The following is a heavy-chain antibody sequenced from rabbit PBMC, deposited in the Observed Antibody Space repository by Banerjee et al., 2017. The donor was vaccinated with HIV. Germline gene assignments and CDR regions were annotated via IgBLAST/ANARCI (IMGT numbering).Heavy chain of an antibody. CDR3: ARMNNGGFWGGFKL. Sequence: QEQLVESGGGLVQPEGSLTLTCTASGFSFSYIYYMCWVRQAPGKGLEWIACIFGGGTDVAYYASWAKGRFTISKTSSTTVTLQMTGLTAADTATYFCARMNNGGFWGGFKLWGPGTLVTVS. CDR2: IFGGGTDVA. D-gene: IGHD5-1*01. J-gene: IGHJ4*01. V-gene: IGHV1S45*01. CDR1: GFSFSYIYY.